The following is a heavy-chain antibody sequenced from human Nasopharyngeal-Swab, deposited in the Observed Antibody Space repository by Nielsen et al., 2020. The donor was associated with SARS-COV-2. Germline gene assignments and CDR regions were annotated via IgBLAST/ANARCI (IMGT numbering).Heavy chain of an antibody. CDR2: ISGSGGST. V-gene: IGHV3-23*01. J-gene: IGHJ6*02. CDR1: GFTFSSYA. CDR3: AKVASGGMDV. Sequence: GESLKISCAASGFTFSSYAMSWVRQAPGKGLEWVSAISGSGGSTYYADSVKGRFTISRDNSKNTLYLQMNNLRAEDTAVYYCAKVASGGMDVWGQGTTVTVSS.